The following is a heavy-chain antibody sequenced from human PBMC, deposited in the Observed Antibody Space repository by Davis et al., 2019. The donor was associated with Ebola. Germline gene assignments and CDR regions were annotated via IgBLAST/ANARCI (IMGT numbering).Heavy chain of an antibody. Sequence: MPSETLSLTCTVSGGSISSYYWSWIRQPPGKGLEWIGYIYYSGSTNYNPSLKSRVTISVDTSKNQFSLKLSSVTAADTAVYYCARGAEQWLVLGLGWFDPWGQGTLVTVSS. CDR3: ARGAEQWLVLGLGWFDP. CDR2: IYYSGST. J-gene: IGHJ5*02. CDR1: GGSISSYY. D-gene: IGHD6-19*01. V-gene: IGHV4-59*12.